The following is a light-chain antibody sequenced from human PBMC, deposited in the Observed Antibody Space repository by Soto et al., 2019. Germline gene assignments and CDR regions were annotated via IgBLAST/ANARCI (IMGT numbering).Light chain of an antibody. CDR3: LLSYSAAWV. J-gene: IGLJ3*02. CDR1: TGAVSRGHS. V-gene: IGLV7-46*01. Sequence: QAVVTQEPSLTVSPGGTVTLTCGSSTGAVSRGHSPYWFQQKPGQAPRTLIYDTSKKHSWTAARFSGSLLGGKAALTLSGAQPEEEAEYYCLLSYSAAWVFGGGTKVTVL. CDR2: DTS.